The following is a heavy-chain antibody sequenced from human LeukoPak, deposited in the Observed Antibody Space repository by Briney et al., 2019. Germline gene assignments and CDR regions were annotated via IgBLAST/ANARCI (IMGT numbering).Heavy chain of an antibody. CDR3: AWLLAYCGGDCYGGFDY. J-gene: IGHJ4*02. CDR2: ISYDGSNK. Sequence: PGGSLRLSCAASGSTFSSYGMHWVRQAPGKGLEWVAVISYDGSNKYYADSVKGRFTISRDNSKNTLYLQMNSLRAEDTAVYYCAWLLAYCGGDCYGGFDYWGQGTLVTVSS. D-gene: IGHD2-21*02. V-gene: IGHV3-30*03. CDR1: GSTFSSYG.